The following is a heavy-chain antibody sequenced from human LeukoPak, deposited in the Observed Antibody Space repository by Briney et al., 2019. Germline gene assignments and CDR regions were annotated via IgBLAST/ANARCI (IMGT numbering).Heavy chain of an antibody. J-gene: IGHJ6*04. CDR3: ARGHSSSWSYYYGMDV. V-gene: IGHV3-33*01. CDR1: GFTFSSYG. Sequence: GGSLRLSCAASGFTFSSYGMHWVRQAPGKGLEWVAVIWYGGSNKYYADSVKGRFTISRDNSKNTLYLQMNSLRAEDTAVYYCARGHSSSWSYYYGMDVWGKGTTVTVSS. D-gene: IGHD6-13*01. CDR2: IWYGGSNK.